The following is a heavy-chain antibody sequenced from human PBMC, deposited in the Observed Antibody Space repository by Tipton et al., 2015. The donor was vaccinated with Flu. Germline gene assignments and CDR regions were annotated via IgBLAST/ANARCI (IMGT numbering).Heavy chain of an antibody. CDR3: ARDPSLGVPDYFDS. Sequence: TLSLTCTVFGGFFSSYYWKWIRQPPGKGREWIGYIYNNQYTKYKPSLESRVTVAVDPAMRQNSLRLTSVTAADTAVYYCARDPSLGVPDYFDSWGQGILVTASS. J-gene: IGHJ4*02. V-gene: IGHV4-59*12. CDR1: GGFFSSYY. CDR2: IYNNQYT.